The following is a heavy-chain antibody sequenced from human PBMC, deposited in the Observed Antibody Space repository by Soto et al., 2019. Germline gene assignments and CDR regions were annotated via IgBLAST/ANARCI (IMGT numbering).Heavy chain of an antibody. CDR2: ISGSGDTT. D-gene: IGHD4-4*01. J-gene: IGHJ6*03. CDR1: GFSFNSYA. CDR3: AKDPNSNFEYYYYYYMDV. Sequence: GGSLRLSCAVSGFSFNSYAMNWVRQAPGKGLEWVSAISGSGDTTYYADSVKGRFTISRDNSKNTLFLQMSSLRAEDTAVYYCAKDPNSNFEYYYYYYMDVWGKGTTVTVSS. V-gene: IGHV3-23*01.